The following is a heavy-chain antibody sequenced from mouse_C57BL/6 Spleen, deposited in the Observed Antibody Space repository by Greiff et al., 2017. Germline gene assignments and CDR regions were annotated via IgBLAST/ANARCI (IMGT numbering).Heavy chain of an antibody. D-gene: IGHD2-4*01. CDR3: AREGDYEDYAMDY. V-gene: IGHV14-3*01. CDR2: IDPANGNT. CDR1: GFNIKNTY. J-gene: IGHJ4*01. Sequence: VQLQQSVAELVRPGASVKLSCTASGFNIKNTYMHWVKQRPEQGLEWIGRIDPANGNTTSAPKFQCKATLTADTSSHTAYLQLSSLTSEDTAIYYCAREGDYEDYAMDYWGQGTSVTVSS.